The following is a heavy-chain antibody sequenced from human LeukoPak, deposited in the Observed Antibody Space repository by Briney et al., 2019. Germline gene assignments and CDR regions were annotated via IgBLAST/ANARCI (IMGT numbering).Heavy chain of an antibody. CDR2: INHSGST. CDR1: GGSFSGYY. V-gene: IGHV4-34*01. J-gene: IGHJ6*04. Sequence: SETLSLTCAVYGGSFSGYYWSWIRQPPGKGLEWIGEINHSGSTNYNPSLESRVTISVDTSKNQFSLKLSYVTAADTAVYYCVGRYYYGSGSADPPYYYGMDVWGKGTTVTVSS. CDR3: VGRYYYGSGSADPPYYYGMDV. D-gene: IGHD3-10*01.